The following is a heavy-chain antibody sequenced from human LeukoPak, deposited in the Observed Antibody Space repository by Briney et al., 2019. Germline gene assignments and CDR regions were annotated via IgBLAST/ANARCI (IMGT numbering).Heavy chain of an antibody. V-gene: IGHV1-18*01. CDR3: ARDFLRLTGYPVDFDY. Sequence: ASAKVSCKASGYTFTSYGISWVRQAPGQGLEGMGWISAYNGNTNYAQKLQGRVTMTTDTSTSTAYMELRSLSSDDTAVYYCARDFLRLTGYPVDFDYWGQGTLVTVSS. CDR2: ISAYNGNT. J-gene: IGHJ4*02. CDR1: GYTFTSYG. D-gene: IGHD3-9*01.